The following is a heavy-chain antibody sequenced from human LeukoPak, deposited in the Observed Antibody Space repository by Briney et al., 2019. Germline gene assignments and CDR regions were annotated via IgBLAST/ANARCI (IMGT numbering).Heavy chain of an antibody. J-gene: IGHJ4*02. V-gene: IGHV4-39*07. CDR1: GGSIRSSTYY. Sequence: SETLSLTCTVSGGSIRSSTYYWGWIRQPPGKGLEWIGSIYHSGSTYYNPSLKSRVTISVDTSKNQFSLKLSSVTAADTAVYYCARVGESSGWYGYYFDYWGQGTLVTVSS. CDR2: IYHSGST. D-gene: IGHD6-19*01. CDR3: ARVGESSGWYGYYFDY.